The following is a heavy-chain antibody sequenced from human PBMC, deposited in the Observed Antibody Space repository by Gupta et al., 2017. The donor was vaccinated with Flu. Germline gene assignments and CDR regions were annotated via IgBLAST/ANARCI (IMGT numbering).Heavy chain of an antibody. CDR1: GYAFNTYY. V-gene: IGHV1-46*02. Sequence: QVQLVQSGAEVMKPGASVKLSCQASGYAFNTYYLHWVRRAPGQGFEWMGVINPSDGGTTYAQKFQGRVAMTRDTSRRTVYMEVSGLTSEDTALYYCARDVARGGDFWGQGTLVAVSS. CDR2: INPSDGGT. J-gene: IGHJ4*02. D-gene: IGHD3-10*01. CDR3: ARDVARGGDF.